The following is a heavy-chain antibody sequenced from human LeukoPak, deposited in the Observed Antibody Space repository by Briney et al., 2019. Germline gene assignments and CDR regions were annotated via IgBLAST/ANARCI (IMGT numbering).Heavy chain of an antibody. J-gene: IGHJ4*02. CDR2: INHSGST. Sequence: ASETLSLTCAVYGGSFSGYYWSWIRQPPGKGLEWIGEINHSGSTNYNPSLKSRVTISVDTSKNQFSLKLSSVTAADTAVYYCARGRVYWGQGTLVTVSS. CDR1: GGSFSGYY. V-gene: IGHV4-34*01. CDR3: ARGRVY.